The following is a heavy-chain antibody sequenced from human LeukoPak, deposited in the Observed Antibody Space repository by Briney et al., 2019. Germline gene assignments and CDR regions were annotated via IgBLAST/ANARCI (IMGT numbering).Heavy chain of an antibody. V-gene: IGHV4-59*01. D-gene: IGHD6-19*01. CDR2: IYYSGST. CDR1: GGSISSYY. Sequence: SETLSLTCTVSGGSISSYYWSWIRQPPGKGLEWIGYIYYSGSTKYNPSLKSRVTISVDTSKNQFSLKLSSVTAADTAVYYCASSLSSAWYPEYFQHWGQGTLVTVSS. J-gene: IGHJ1*01. CDR3: ASSLSSAWYPEYFQH.